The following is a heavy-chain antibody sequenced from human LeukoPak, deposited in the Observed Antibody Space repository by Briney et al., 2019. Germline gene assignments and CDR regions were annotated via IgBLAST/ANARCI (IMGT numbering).Heavy chain of an antibody. V-gene: IGHV4-59*01. CDR1: GGSISSYY. CDR3: ARVREGGQQLVRGEFDY. CDR2: IYYSGST. Sequence: SETLSLTCTVSGGSISSYYWSWIRQPPGKGLEWIGYIYYSGSTNYNPSLKSRVTISVDTSKNQFSLKLSSVTAADTAVYYCARVREGGQQLVRGEFDYWGQGTLVTVSS. D-gene: IGHD6-13*01. J-gene: IGHJ4*02.